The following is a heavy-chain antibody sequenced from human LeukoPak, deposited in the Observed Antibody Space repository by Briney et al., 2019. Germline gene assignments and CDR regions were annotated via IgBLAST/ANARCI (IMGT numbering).Heavy chain of an antibody. D-gene: IGHD3-10*01. J-gene: IGHJ5*02. CDR2: IYHSGST. Sequence: SETLSLTCAVSGCSISSSNWWRWVRQPPGKGLEWIGEIYHSGSTNYNPSLKSRVTISVDKSENQFSLKLSSVNAADTAVYYGARGGGSGLKDGFDLWGQGTLVTVSS. CDR3: ARGGGSGLKDGFDL. V-gene: IGHV4-4*02. CDR1: GCSISSSNW.